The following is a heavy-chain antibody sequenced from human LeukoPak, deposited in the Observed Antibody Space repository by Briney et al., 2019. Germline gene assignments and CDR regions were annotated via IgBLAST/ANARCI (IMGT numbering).Heavy chain of an antibody. CDR1: GFTFSSFW. CDR3: ARDADYYDSSGYYPY. D-gene: IGHD3-22*01. V-gene: IGHV3-7*01. J-gene: IGHJ4*02. Sequence: PGGSLRLSCAASGFTFSSFWMSWVRQAPGKGLEWVANINQDGSAKYYVDFVKGRFTISRDNAKNSLYLQMNSLRAEDTAVYYCARDADYYDSSGYYPYWGQGTLVTVSS. CDR2: INQDGSAK.